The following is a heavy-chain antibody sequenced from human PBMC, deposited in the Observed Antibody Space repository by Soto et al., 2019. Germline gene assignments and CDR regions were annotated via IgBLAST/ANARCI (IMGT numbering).Heavy chain of an antibody. D-gene: IGHD3-3*01. Sequence: QVQLVQSGAEVKKPGASVKVSCKASGYTFTSYGISWVRQAPGQGLEWMGWISAYNGNTNYAQKLQGRVTMTTDTSTRTAYMELRSLRSDDTAVYYCARDRVPGYDFWSGYYYYYYMDVWGKGTTVTVSS. CDR3: ARDRVPGYDFWSGYYYYYYMDV. J-gene: IGHJ6*03. CDR1: GYTFTSYG. CDR2: ISAYNGNT. V-gene: IGHV1-18*01.